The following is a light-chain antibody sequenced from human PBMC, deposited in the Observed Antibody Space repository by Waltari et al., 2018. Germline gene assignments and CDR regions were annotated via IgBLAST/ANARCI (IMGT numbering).Light chain of an antibody. CDR2: INN. CDR3: AAWDDSLNVWV. CDR1: NSNIGNNP. J-gene: IGLJ3*02. Sequence: QSVLTQPPSASGTPGHRVAISCSGTNSNIGNNPVSWYQQLPGTAPNLLIFINNQRPSGVPDRFSASKSGTSASLAISGLQSDEEADYYCAAWDDSLNVWVFGGGTKVTVL. V-gene: IGLV1-44*01.